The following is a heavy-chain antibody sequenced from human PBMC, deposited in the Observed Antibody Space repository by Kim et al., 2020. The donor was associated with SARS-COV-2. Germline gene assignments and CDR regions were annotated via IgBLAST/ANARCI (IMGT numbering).Heavy chain of an antibody. J-gene: IGHJ4*02. CDR3: AREGYYYDSSGYYYYFDY. D-gene: IGHD3-22*01. Sequence: KGRFTISRDKSKTTLYLQMNGLRAEDTAVYYCAREGYYYDSSGYYYYFDYWGQGTLVTVSS. V-gene: IGHV3-30*07.